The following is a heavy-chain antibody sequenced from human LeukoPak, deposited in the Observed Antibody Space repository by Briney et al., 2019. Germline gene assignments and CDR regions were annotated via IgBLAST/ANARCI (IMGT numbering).Heavy chain of an antibody. Sequence: GGSLRLSCAASGFTFSSYSMNWVRQAPGKGLEWVSSISSSSSYIYYADSVKGRFTISRDNAKNSLYLQMNSLRAEDTAVYYCARARGKPDAFDIWGQGTMVTVSS. CDR3: ARARGKPDAFDI. CDR2: ISSSSSYI. V-gene: IGHV3-21*01. CDR1: GFTFSSYS. J-gene: IGHJ3*02.